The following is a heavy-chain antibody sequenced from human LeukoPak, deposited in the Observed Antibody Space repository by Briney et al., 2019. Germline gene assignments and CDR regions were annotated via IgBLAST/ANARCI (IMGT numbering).Heavy chain of an antibody. Sequence: GGTLRLSCVASGFTFRNYAMCWVRQAPGKGLEWVSTLTGGGRDTYYADSVKGRFTISRDNSKNMLYLQMNSLRPEDTAVYYCASSLDILTGYFDYWGQGTLVTVSS. D-gene: IGHD3-9*01. CDR2: LTGGGRDT. CDR3: ASSLDILTGYFDY. CDR1: GFTFRNYA. V-gene: IGHV3-23*01. J-gene: IGHJ4*02.